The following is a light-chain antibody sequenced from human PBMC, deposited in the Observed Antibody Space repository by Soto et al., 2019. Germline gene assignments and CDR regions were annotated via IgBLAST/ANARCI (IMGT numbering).Light chain of an antibody. V-gene: IGKV1-9*01. Sequence: DIQLTQSPSFLSASIGDRVTITCRASQGINSYLAWYQQKPGKAPKVLIYGASILESGVPSRFSGSGSGTEFTLTISSLQPEDFATYYCQQLNSYPRTFGQGTKVEIK. CDR2: GAS. J-gene: IGKJ1*01. CDR1: QGINSY. CDR3: QQLNSYPRT.